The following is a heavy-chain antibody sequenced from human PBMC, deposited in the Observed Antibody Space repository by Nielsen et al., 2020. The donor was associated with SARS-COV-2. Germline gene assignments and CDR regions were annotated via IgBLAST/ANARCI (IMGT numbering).Heavy chain of an antibody. CDR3: ARARGYSSSWYLGWFDP. Sequence: SLKISCAASGFTFSSYAMHWVRQAPGKGLEWVAVISYDGSNKYYADSVKGRFTISRDNSKNTLYLQMNSLRAEDTAVYYCARARGYSSSWYLGWFDPWGQGTLVTVSS. CDR2: ISYDGSNK. V-gene: IGHV3-30-3*01. CDR1: GFTFSSYA. D-gene: IGHD6-13*01. J-gene: IGHJ5*02.